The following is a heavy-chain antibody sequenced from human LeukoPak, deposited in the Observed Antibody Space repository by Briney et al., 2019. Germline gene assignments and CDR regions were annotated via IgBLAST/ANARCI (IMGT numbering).Heavy chain of an antibody. J-gene: IGHJ4*02. CDR3: ARDLSPVVRASPMGY. D-gene: IGHD3-10*01. Sequence: GGSLRLSCAASGFTFTNYGMHWVRQAPGKGLEWVALITYDGYYKYYSDSVKGRFTISSDTSKNTLYLQMNSLRAEDTAVYYCARDLSPVVRASPMGYWGQGTPVTVS. V-gene: IGHV3-30*03. CDR1: GFTFTNYG. CDR2: ITYDGYYK.